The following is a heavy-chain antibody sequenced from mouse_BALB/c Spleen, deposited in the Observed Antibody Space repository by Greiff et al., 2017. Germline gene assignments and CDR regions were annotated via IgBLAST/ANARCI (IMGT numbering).Heavy chain of an antibody. J-gene: IGHJ4*01. D-gene: IGHD1-2*01. V-gene: IGHV3-2*02. CDR1: GYSITSDYA. Sequence: DVQLQESGPGLVKPSQSLSLTCTVTGYSITSDYAWNWIRQFPGNKLEWMGYISYSGSTSYNPSLKSRISITRDTSKNQFFLQLNSVTTEDTATYYCARYYGYDYAMDYWGQGTSVTVSS. CDR3: ARYYGYDYAMDY. CDR2: ISYSGST.